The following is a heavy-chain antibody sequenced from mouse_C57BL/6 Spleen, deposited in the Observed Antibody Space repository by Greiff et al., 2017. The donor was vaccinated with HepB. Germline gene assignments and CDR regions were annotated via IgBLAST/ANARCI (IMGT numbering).Heavy chain of an antibody. Sequence: VQLQQPGAELVMPGASVKLSCKASGYTFTSYWMHWVKQRPGQGLEWIGEIDPSDSYTNYNQKFKGKSTLTVDKSSSPAYMQLSSLTSEDSAVYYCARDDGSSSFAYWGQGTLVTVSA. D-gene: IGHD1-1*01. CDR2: IDPSDSYT. CDR1: GYTFTSYW. CDR3: ARDDGSSSFAY. J-gene: IGHJ3*01. V-gene: IGHV1-69*01.